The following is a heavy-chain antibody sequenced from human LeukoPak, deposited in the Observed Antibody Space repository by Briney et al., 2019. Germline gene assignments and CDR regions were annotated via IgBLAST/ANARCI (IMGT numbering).Heavy chain of an antibody. CDR1: GFKFDDYG. V-gene: IGHV3-20*04. J-gene: IGHJ6*03. D-gene: IGHD3-3*01. CDR3: ARVRAYDLWSGFYRDDYYYYMDV. Sequence: GGSLRLSCAASGFKFDDYGMSWVRQGPGKGLEWVSGTSGNGVSTGYVGSVKGRFTISRDNANNSLYLEMNSLRDEDTALYYCARVRAYDLWSGFYRDDYYYYMDVWGKGTTVTVSS. CDR2: TSGNGVST.